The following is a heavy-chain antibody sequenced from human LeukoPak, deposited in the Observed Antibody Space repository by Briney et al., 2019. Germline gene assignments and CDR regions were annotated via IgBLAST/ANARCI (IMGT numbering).Heavy chain of an antibody. V-gene: IGHV3-30-3*01. CDR1: GFTFNNYG. CDR3: ARDFKPAVLSYYFDF. J-gene: IGHJ4*02. CDR2: VSFDGSNK. D-gene: IGHD2-2*01. Sequence: PGGSLRLSCAASGFTFNNYGIHWVRQAPGKGLEWVAVVSFDGSNKYYADSVKGRFTISRDNSKNTLYLQMNSLRAEDTAVYYCARDFKPAVLSYYFDFWGQGTLVTVSS.